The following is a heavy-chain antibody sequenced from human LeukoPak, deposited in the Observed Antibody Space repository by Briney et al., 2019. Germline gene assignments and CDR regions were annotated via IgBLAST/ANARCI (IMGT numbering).Heavy chain of an antibody. J-gene: IGHJ5*02. Sequence: ASVKVSCKVSGYTLTELSMHWVRQAPGKGLGWMGGFDPEDGETIYAQKFQGRVTMTEDTSTDAAYMELSSLRSEDTAVYYCATMNWNYARRSYNWFDPWGQGTLVAVSS. CDR1: GYTLTELS. CDR3: ATMNWNYARRSYNWFDP. V-gene: IGHV1-24*01. D-gene: IGHD1-7*01. CDR2: FDPEDGET.